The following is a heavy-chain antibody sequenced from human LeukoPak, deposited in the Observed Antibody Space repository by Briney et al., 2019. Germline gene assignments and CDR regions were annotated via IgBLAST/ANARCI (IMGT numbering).Heavy chain of an antibody. J-gene: IGHJ6*03. CDR1: GFSFSSYS. CDR2: ITSSSSYI. D-gene: IGHD1-26*01. Sequence: GGSLRLSCAASGFSFSSYSMNWVRQAPGKGLEWVSSITSSSSYINYADSATGRFTISRDNAKNSVYLQMNSLRAEDTAVYYCARVLSGATTTNYYYYYMDVWGKGTTVTVSS. CDR3: ARVLSGATTTNYYYYYMDV. V-gene: IGHV3-21*01.